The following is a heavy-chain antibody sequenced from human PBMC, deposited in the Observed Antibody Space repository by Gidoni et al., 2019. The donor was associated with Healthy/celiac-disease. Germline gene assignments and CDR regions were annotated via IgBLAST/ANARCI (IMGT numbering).Heavy chain of an antibody. CDR3: ARIDGGGNSVSLDY. CDR1: GFSLSNARMG. J-gene: IGHJ4*02. Sequence: QVTLKESGPVLVKPTETLTRTCTVSGFSLSNARMGVSWIRQPPGKALEWLAHIFSNDEKSYSPSLTSRLTISKDSSNSQVVLTMTNMDPVDTATYYCARIDGGGNSVSLDYWGQGTLVTVSS. V-gene: IGHV2-26*01. CDR2: IFSNDEK. D-gene: IGHD2-21*02.